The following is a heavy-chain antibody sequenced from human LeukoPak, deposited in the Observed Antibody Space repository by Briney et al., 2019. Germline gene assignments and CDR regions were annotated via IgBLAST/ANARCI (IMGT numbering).Heavy chain of an antibody. J-gene: IGHJ4*02. CDR3: AKFSAYGDYGRFDH. CDR2: ISGSGGST. Sequence: PGGSLRLSCAASGFTFSSYAMSWVSQAPGKGLEWVSAISGSGGSTYYADSVKGRFTISRDNSKNTLYLQMNSLRAEDTAVYYCAKFSAYGDYGRFDHWGQGTLVTVSS. V-gene: IGHV3-23*01. D-gene: IGHD4-17*01. CDR1: GFTFSSYA.